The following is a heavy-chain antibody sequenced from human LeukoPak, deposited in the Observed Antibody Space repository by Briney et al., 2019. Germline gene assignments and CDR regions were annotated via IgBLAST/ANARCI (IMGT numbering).Heavy chain of an antibody. Sequence: PGGSLRLSCAASGFPFHDHDMYWVRQTPGKGLEWVALISHGGGKEHYAESVKGRFTISRDNSKNTLYLQMNSLRAEDTAVFYCARGSRYYGSGYLQHWGQGTLVTVSS. CDR1: GFPFHDHD. CDR3: ARGSRYYGSGYLQH. V-gene: IGHV3-30*03. CDR2: ISHGGGKE. J-gene: IGHJ1*01. D-gene: IGHD3-10*01.